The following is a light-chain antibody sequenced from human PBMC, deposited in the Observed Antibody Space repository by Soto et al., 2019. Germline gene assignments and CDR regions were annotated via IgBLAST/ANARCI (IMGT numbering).Light chain of an antibody. Sequence: IVMTQSPATLSVSPGDRVTLSCRASQSVSSDLAWYQQRPGQAPRLLIYGAYTRATGIPARFSGTGDETEITLPISVLQSEVFAIYYCQQYNNWPPYTFGQGTKLEIK. CDR3: QQYNNWPPYT. CDR1: QSVSSD. J-gene: IGKJ2*01. CDR2: GAY. V-gene: IGKV3-15*01.